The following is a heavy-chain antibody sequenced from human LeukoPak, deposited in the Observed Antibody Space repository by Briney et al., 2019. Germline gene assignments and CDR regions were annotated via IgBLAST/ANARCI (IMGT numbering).Heavy chain of an antibody. D-gene: IGHD2-21*02. CDR1: GGSISSYY. Sequence: SETLSLTCTVSGGSISSYYWSWIRQPPGKGLEWIGYIYYSGSTNYNPSLKSRVTISVDTSKNQFSLKLSSVTAADTAVYYCASNCGGDCYSLWGQGTLVTVSS. J-gene: IGHJ4*02. V-gene: IGHV4-59*01. CDR2: IYYSGST. CDR3: ASNCGGDCYSL.